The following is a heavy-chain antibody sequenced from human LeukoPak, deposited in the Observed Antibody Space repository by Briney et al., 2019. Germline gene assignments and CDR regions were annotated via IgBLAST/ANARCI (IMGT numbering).Heavy chain of an antibody. Sequence: GASVKVSCKASGYTFTSYYMHWVRQAPGQGLEWMGWINPNSGGTNYAQKFQGRVTMTRDTSISTAYMELSRLRSDDTAVYYCARARITRQTYYFDYWGQGTLVTVSS. CDR2: INPNSGGT. J-gene: IGHJ4*02. CDR1: GYTFTSYY. CDR3: ARARITRQTYYFDY. V-gene: IGHV1-2*02. D-gene: IGHD3-10*01.